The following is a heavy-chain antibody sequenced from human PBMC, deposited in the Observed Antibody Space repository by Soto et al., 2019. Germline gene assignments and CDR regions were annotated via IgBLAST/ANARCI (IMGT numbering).Heavy chain of an antibody. Sequence: QVQLQESGPGLVKPSGTLSLTCAVSSGSISSSNWWSWVRQPPGKGLEWIGEIYHSGSTNYNPSLKSRVTISVDKSKTQFSLKLSSVTAADTAVYYCARMRDIAVAGTVSAFDIWGQGTMVTVSS. CDR3: ARMRDIAVAGTVSAFDI. V-gene: IGHV4-4*02. CDR1: SGSISSSNW. D-gene: IGHD6-19*01. J-gene: IGHJ3*02. CDR2: IYHSGST.